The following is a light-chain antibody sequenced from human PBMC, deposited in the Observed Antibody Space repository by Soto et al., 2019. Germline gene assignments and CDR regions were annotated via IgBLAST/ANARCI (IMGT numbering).Light chain of an antibody. CDR2: WAS. CDR1: QSVLYSSNNKNY. CDR3: QQYESTPPT. Sequence: DIVMTQSPDSLAVSLGERATINCKSSQSVLYSSNNKNYLAWYQQRPGQPPKLLIYWASTRESGVPDRFSGSGSGTDFTLTITVLQSEYVAVYYCQQYESTPPTFGQGTKWEIK. J-gene: IGKJ2*01. V-gene: IGKV4-1*01.